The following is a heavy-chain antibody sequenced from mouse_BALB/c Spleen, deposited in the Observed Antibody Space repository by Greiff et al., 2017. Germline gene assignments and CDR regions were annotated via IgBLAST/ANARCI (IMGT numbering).Heavy chain of an antibody. D-gene: IGHD2-4*01. Sequence: VKLQESGAELMKPGASVKISCKATGYTFSSYWIEWVKQRPGHGLEWIGEILPGSGSTNYNEKFKGKATFTADTSSNTAYMQLSSLTSEDSAVYYCARGGIYYDYDGFAYWGQGTLVTVSA. V-gene: IGHV1-9*01. CDR1: GYTFSSYW. J-gene: IGHJ3*01. CDR2: ILPGSGST. CDR3: ARGGIYYDYDGFAY.